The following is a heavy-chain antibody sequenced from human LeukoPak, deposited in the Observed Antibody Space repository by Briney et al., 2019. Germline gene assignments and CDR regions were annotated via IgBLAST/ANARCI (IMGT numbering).Heavy chain of an antibody. CDR3: AKDQYSSGWYGGSDY. CDR2: IWYDGSNK. J-gene: IGHJ4*02. V-gene: IGHV3-33*06. D-gene: IGHD6-19*01. Sequence: PARTLRLSCAASGFAFSSYGRHWVRQAPGKGLEWVAVIWYDGSNKYYADSVKGRFTISRDNTKNTLYLQMNSLRAEDTAVYYCAKDQYSSGWYGGSDYWGQGTLVTVSS. CDR1: GFAFSSYG.